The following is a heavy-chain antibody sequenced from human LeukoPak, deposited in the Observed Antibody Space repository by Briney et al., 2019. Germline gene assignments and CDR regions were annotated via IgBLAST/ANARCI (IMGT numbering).Heavy chain of an antibody. Sequence: GGSLRLSCAASGFTFDDSAMHWVRQAPGKGLEWVSGISWNSGSIGYADSVKGRFTISRDNAKNSLYLQMNSLRAEDTALYYCARDGSGGSYYASAFDIWGQGTMVTVSS. CDR3: ARDGSGGSYYASAFDI. CDR1: GFTFDDSA. J-gene: IGHJ3*02. CDR2: ISWNSGSI. D-gene: IGHD1-26*01. V-gene: IGHV3-9*01.